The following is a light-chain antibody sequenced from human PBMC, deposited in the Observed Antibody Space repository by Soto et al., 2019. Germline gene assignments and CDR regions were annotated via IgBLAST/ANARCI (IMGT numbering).Light chain of an antibody. CDR3: QQLHGYPIT. V-gene: IGKV1-9*01. Sequence: IQLTQSPSSLSASVGDRVTITCRASQGISSYLAWYQQKSGKAPKLLIYAASTFQSGVPSRFSGSGSGTHFTLTISSLQPEDFATYYCQQLHGYPITFGQGTRLEIK. J-gene: IGKJ5*01. CDR2: AAS. CDR1: QGISSY.